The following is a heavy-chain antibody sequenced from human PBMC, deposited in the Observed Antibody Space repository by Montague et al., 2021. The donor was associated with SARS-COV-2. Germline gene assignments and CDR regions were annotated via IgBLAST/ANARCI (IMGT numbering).Heavy chain of an antibody. CDR1: GGSISSSS. CDR2: IYYCGST. J-gene: IGHJ4*02. Sequence: SETLSLTCTVSGGSISSSSWCWVWKPPPQGLGRVGNIYYCGSTNYYSTPTSRITISVAMSKNQNPLKLSPVTVADTAAYYCAREGGNLAEITVFGVVINGCWFDYWGQGTLVTVSS. CDR3: AREGGNLAEITVFGVVINGCWFDY. V-gene: IGHV4-59*01. D-gene: IGHD3-3*01.